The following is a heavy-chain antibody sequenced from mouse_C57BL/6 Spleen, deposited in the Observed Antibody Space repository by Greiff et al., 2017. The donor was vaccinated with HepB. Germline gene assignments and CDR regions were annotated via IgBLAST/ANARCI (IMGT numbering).Heavy chain of an antibody. D-gene: IGHD1-1*01. CDR3: ARMFYGRGGYFDV. V-gene: IGHV5-17*01. J-gene: IGHJ1*03. CDR1: GFTFSDYG. Sequence: EVKLMESGGGLVKPGGSLKLSCAASGFTFSDYGMHWVRQAPEKGLEWVAYISSGSSTIYYADTVKGRFTISRDNAKNTLFLQMTSRRSEDTAMYYCARMFYGRGGYFDVWGTGTTVTVSS. CDR2: ISSGSSTI.